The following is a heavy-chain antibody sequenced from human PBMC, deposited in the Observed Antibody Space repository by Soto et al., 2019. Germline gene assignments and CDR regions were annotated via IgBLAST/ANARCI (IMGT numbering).Heavy chain of an antibody. Sequence: NPSETLSLTCTVSGGSISSSSYYWGWIRQPPGKGLEWIGSIYYSGSTYYNPSLKSRVTISVDTSKNQFSLKLSSVTAADTAVYYCARHRARSSYFDYWGQGTLVTVSS. CDR2: IYYSGST. V-gene: IGHV4-39*01. J-gene: IGHJ4*02. CDR1: GGSISSSSYY. CDR3: ARHRARSSYFDY.